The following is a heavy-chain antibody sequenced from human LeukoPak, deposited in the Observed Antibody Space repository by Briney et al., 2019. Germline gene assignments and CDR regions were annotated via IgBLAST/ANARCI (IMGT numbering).Heavy chain of an antibody. CDR1: GFTFSSYA. Sequence: PGGSLRLSCAASGFTFSSYAMSWVRQAPGKGLEWVSAISGSGGSTYYADSVKGRFTTSRDNSKNTLYLQMNSLRAEDTAVYYCAKDLEDIVVVPFDPWGQGTLVTVSS. CDR3: AKDLEDIVVVPFDP. J-gene: IGHJ5*02. CDR2: ISGSGGST. V-gene: IGHV3-23*01. D-gene: IGHD2-2*01.